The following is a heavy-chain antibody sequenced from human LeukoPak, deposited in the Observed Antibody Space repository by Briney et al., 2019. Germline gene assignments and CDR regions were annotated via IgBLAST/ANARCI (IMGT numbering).Heavy chain of an antibody. J-gene: IGHJ4*02. CDR2: ICSSGSA. V-gene: IGHV4-39*01. CDR3: ARAIEVGAMTPFDY. D-gene: IGHD1-26*01. Sequence: SETLSLTCTVSGGSISNRNYHWGWIRQPPGKGLEWIGSICSSGSAYYNPSLKSRVTTSIDTSKNQFSLKRSSVTAADTAVYYCARAIEVGAMTPFDYWGQGTLVTVSS. CDR1: GGSISNRNYH.